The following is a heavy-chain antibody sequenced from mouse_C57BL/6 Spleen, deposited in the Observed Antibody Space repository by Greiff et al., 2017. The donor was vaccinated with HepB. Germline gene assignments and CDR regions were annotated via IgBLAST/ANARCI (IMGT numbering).Heavy chain of an antibody. D-gene: IGHD2-1*01. V-gene: IGHV2-5*01. CDR3: AKKEDGNYGYAMDY. Sequence: VQGVESGPGLVQPSQSLSITCTVSGFSLTSYGVHWVRQSPGKGLEWLGVIWRGGSTDYNAAFMSRLSITKDNSKSQVFFKMNSLQADDTAIYYCAKKEDGNYGYAMDYWGQGTSVTVSS. J-gene: IGHJ4*01. CDR1: GFSLTSYG. CDR2: IWRGGST.